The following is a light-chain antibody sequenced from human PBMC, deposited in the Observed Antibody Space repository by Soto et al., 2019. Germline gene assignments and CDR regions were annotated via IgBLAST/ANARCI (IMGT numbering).Light chain of an antibody. J-gene: IGLJ2*01. CDR1: SSDVGDYDF. V-gene: IGLV2-14*01. CDR2: EVS. Sequence: QSVLTQPVSVSGSPGQSITISCTGSSSDVGDYDFVCWYQQHPGKAPKLIIYEVSDRPSGVSNRFSGSKSGNTASLTVSGLQAEDDAHYYCSSFTSTSPLVVFGGGTKLTVL. CDR3: SSFTSTSPLVV.